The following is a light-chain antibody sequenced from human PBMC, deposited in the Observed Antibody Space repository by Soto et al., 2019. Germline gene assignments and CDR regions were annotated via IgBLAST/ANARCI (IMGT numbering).Light chain of an antibody. Sequence: QSVLTQPRSVSGSPGQSVTISCTGTSSDVGGYNYVSWYQQHPGKAPKLMIYDVSKRPSGVPDRFSGSKSGKTASLTISGLQAEDEADYYCCSYAGSYTLWVFGGGTKLTVL. V-gene: IGLV2-11*01. CDR1: SSDVGGYNY. CDR2: DVS. J-gene: IGLJ3*02. CDR3: CSYAGSYTLWV.